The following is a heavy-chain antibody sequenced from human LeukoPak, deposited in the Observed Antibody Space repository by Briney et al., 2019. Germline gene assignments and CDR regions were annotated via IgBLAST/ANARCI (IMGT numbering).Heavy chain of an antibody. CDR2: IWYDGCNK. D-gene: IGHD3-9*01. CDR3: ARGFGRYLPPGNDAFDI. Sequence: GRSLRLSCAASRFTFSTYGMHWVRQAPGKGLEWVAFIWYDGCNKYYADSVKGRFTISRDNSKNTLYLQMNSLRAEDTAVYYCARGFGRYLPPGNDAFDIWGLGTMVTVSP. J-gene: IGHJ3*02. V-gene: IGHV3-33*01. CDR1: RFTFSTYG.